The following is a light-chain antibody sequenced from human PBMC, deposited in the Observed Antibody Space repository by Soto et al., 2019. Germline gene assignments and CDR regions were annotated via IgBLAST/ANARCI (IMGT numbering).Light chain of an antibody. CDR2: EGS. CDR1: SSDVGSYNL. Sequence: ALTQPASVSGSPGQSITISCTGTSSDVGSYNLVSWYQQHPGKAPKLMIYEGSKRPSGVSNRFSGSKSGNTASLTISGLQAEDEADYYCCSYAGSSTPFVFGTGTKVTVL. V-gene: IGLV2-23*01. J-gene: IGLJ1*01. CDR3: CSYAGSSTPFV.